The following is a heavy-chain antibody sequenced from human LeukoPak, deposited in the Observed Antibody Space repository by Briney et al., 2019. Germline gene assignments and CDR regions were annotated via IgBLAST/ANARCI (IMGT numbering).Heavy chain of an antibody. V-gene: IGHV1-18*01. Sequence: GESLQISCKGSGYTFTSYGISWVRQAPGQGLEWMGWNSGYNGNTNYAQKFQGRVTMTTDTSTSTAYMEVRSLRSDDTAVYYCARDRGSDEDLDYWGQGTLVTVSS. CDR3: ARDRGSDEDLDY. J-gene: IGHJ4*02. CDR1: GYTFTSYG. CDR2: NSGYNGNT. D-gene: IGHD1-26*01.